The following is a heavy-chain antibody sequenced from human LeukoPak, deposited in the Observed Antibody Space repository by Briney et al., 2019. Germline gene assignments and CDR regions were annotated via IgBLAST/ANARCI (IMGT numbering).Heavy chain of an antibody. CDR2: INHSGST. J-gene: IGHJ4*02. CDR3: ARTSAYSSDWPFGY. V-gene: IGHV4-34*01. Sequence: ASETLSLTCAVYGGSFSGYYWNWIRQPPGKGLERMGEINHSGSTKYNPSLESRVTISVDTSEKQFSLKLSSVTAADTAVYYCARTSAYSSDWPFGYWGQGTLVTVSS. CDR1: GGSFSGYY. D-gene: IGHD6-19*01.